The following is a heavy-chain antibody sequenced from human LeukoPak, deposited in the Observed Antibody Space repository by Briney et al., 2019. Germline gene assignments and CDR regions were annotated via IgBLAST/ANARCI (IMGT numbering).Heavy chain of an antibody. J-gene: IGHJ4*02. CDR2: IKQDGSEK. CDR3: ARDQGEQWLVCFDY. Sequence: GGSLRLSCAASGFTFSSYWVSWVRQAPGKGLEWVANIKQDGSEKYYVDSVKGRFTISRDNAKNSLYLQMNSLRAEDTAVYYCARDQGEQWLVCFDYWGQGTLVTVSS. D-gene: IGHD6-19*01. V-gene: IGHV3-7*03. CDR1: GFTFSSYW.